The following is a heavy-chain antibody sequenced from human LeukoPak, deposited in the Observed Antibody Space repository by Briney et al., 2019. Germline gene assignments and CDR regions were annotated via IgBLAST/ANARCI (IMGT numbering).Heavy chain of an antibody. J-gene: IGHJ6*02. V-gene: IGHV4-31*03. CDR3: ARTGYSSSLDYYGMDV. CDR1: GGSISSGGYY. Sequence: SETLSLTCTVSGGSISSGGYYWSWIRQHPGKGLEWIGYIYYSGGTYYNPSLKSRVTISVDTSKNQFSLKLSSVTAADTAVYYCARTGYSSSLDYYGMDVWGQGTTVTVSS. D-gene: IGHD6-13*01. CDR2: IYYSGGT.